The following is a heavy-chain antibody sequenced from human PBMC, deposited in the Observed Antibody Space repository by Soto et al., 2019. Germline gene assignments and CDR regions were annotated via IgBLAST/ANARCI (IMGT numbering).Heavy chain of an antibody. J-gene: IGHJ3*01. CDR2: ISAGNGDT. D-gene: IGHD1-20*01. CDR3: ARVISGTSAYDALHF. Sequence: QVPLVQSGAEVKKPGASVKISCKASGYIFSNYAMHWVRQAPGQRPEWMGCISAGNGDTKNSRDFQGRVTITWDTAATTTYMELTSLRSEDTAVYYCARVISGTSAYDALHFWGQGTMVTVSS. CDR1: GYIFSNYA. V-gene: IGHV1-3*01.